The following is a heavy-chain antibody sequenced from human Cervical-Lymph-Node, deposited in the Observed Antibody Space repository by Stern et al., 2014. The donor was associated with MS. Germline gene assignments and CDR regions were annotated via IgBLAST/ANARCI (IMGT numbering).Heavy chain of an antibody. Sequence: QVQLQESGPGLVKPSETLSLTCTVSGGSISGSPYSWGWIRQPPGKGLEWIGICRDSGPSYSPPALRIRATISVDPSKTRFSLKLISVTAADTAVYYCARPIRYGYEGAGYWGQGILVTVSS. CDR1: GGSISGSPYS. CDR3: ARPIRYGYEGAGY. V-gene: IGHV4-39*01. J-gene: IGHJ4*02. CDR2: CRDSGPS. D-gene: IGHD5-12*01.